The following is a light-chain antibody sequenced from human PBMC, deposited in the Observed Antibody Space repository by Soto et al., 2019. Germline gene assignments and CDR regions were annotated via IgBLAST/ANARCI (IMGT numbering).Light chain of an antibody. V-gene: IGKV3-11*01. Sequence: EILLTQSPCTLSSSLGERATLSCRASQSVSRTCLAWYQQKPGQAPRLLIYDASNWDTGIPARFSGSGSGADFTLTISCLEPEDFAVYYCQQRSYWPLTFGGGTKVDIK. CDR2: DAS. CDR3: QQRSYWPLT. J-gene: IGKJ4*01. CDR1: QSVSRTC.